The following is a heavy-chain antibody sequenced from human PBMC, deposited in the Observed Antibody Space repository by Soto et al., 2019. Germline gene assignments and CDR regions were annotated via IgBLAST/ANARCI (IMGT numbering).Heavy chain of an antibody. CDR2: INAGNGNT. J-gene: IGHJ4*02. V-gene: IGHV1-3*01. D-gene: IGHD1-26*01. CDR3: AGGDSGSYYIFDY. CDR1: GYTFTYFT. Sequence: QVQLVQSGAEVKKPGASVKVSCKASGYTFTYFTMHWVRQAPGQRLEWMGWINAGNGNTKYSQRFQGRVTITRDTSPSTAYMELRSLRSEDTAVYYCAGGDSGSYYIFDYWGQGTLVTVSS.